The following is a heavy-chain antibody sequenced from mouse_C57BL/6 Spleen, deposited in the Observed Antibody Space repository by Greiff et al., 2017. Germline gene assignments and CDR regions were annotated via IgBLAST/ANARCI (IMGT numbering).Heavy chain of an antibody. Sequence: QVQLQQPGTELVKPGASVKLSCKASGYTFTSYWMHWVKQRPGQGLEWIGNINPSNGGTNYNEKFKSKATLTVDKSSSTAYMQLSSLTSEDSAVYYCARGALYYGNYGNYAMDYWGQGTSVTVSS. J-gene: IGHJ4*01. D-gene: IGHD2-1*01. CDR3: ARGALYYGNYGNYAMDY. V-gene: IGHV1-53*01. CDR2: INPSNGGT. CDR1: GYTFTSYW.